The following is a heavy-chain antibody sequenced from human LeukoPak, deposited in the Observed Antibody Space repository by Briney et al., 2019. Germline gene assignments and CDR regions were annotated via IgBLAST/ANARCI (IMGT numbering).Heavy chain of an antibody. CDR2: ISSRGSTI. J-gene: IGHJ6*02. D-gene: IGHD6-13*01. Sequence: GGSLRLSCAASGFTFSSYEMNWVRQAPGKGLEWVSYISSRGSTIYYADSVKGRFTISRDNAKNSLYLQMNSLRAEDTAIYYCARGAAAAYYYYGLDVWGQGTTVTVSS. CDR1: GFTFSSYE. CDR3: ARGAAAAYYYYGLDV. V-gene: IGHV3-48*03.